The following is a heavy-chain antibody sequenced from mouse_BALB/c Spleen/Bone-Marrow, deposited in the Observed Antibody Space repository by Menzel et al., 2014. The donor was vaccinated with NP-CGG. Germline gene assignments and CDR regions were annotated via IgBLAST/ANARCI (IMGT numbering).Heavy chain of an antibody. CDR1: GFTFSSYA. V-gene: IGHV5-9-1*01. D-gene: IGHD2-4*01. J-gene: IGHJ1*01. Sequence: EVKLMESGGGLVKPGGSLKLSCAASGFTFSSYAMSWVRQTPEKRLEWVATISSGGSYTYYPDSVKGRFTISRDNAKNTLYLQVSSLRSEDTAMYYCARVITWYFDVWGAGTTVTVSS. CDR2: ISSGGSYT. CDR3: ARVITWYFDV.